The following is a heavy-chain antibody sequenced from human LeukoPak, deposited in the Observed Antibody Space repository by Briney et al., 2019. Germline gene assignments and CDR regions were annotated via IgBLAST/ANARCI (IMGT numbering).Heavy chain of an antibody. Sequence: SETLSLTCAVYGGSFSGYYWSWIRQPPGKGLEWIGEINHSGSTNYNPSLKSRVTISVDASKNQFSLKLSSVTAADTAVYYCARGRGAMVRYWGQGTLVTVSS. V-gene: IGHV4-34*01. J-gene: IGHJ4*02. CDR3: ARGRGAMVRY. CDR2: INHSGST. D-gene: IGHD3-10*01. CDR1: GGSFSGYY.